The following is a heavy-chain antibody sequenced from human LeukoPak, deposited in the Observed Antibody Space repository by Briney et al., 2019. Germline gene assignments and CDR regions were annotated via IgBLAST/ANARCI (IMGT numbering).Heavy chain of an antibody. Sequence: GGSLRLSCAGSGVTFSGYSMNWVRQAPGKGLEWVGRIKSKTDGGTTDYAAPVKGRFTISRDDSKNTLYLQMNSLKTEDTAVYYCTTAALWILPSGGDFDYWGQGTLVTVSS. V-gene: IGHV3-15*01. D-gene: IGHD2-2*03. J-gene: IGHJ4*02. CDR2: IKSKTDGGTT. CDR1: GVTFSGYS. CDR3: TTAALWILPSGGDFDY.